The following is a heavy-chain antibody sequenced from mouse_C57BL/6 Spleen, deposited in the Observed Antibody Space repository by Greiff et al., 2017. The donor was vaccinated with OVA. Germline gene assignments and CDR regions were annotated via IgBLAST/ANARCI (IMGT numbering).Heavy chain of an antibody. V-gene: IGHV1-26*01. CDR1: GYTFTDYY. D-gene: IGHD3-1*01. Sequence: EVQLQQSGPELVKPGASVKISCKASGYTFTDYYMNWVKQSHGKSLEWIGDINPNNGGTSYNQKFKGKATLTVDKSSSTAYMELRSLTSEDSAVYYCARGVRGYWGQGTTLTVSS. CDR3: ARGVRGY. J-gene: IGHJ2*01. CDR2: INPNNGGT.